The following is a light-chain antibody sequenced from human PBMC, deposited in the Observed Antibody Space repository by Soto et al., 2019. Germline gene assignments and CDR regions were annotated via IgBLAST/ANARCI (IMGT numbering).Light chain of an antibody. Sequence: IHMTQSPSSLSASVGHRVSITCRASQSISTHLSWYQQKQGKAPKLLIYAASSLQSWVPSRFTGSGSGTDFTLTISSLQTEDFATYYCQQSYTSWWTFGQGTKVDIK. V-gene: IGKV1-39*01. CDR2: AAS. CDR3: QQSYTSWWT. CDR1: QSISTH. J-gene: IGKJ1*01.